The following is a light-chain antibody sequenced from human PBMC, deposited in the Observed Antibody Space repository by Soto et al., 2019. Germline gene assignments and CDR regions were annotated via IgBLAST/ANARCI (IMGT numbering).Light chain of an antibody. V-gene: IGKV3-20*01. CDR1: QSVSSNY. Sequence: EIVLTQSPGTLSLSPGERATLSCRASQSVSSNYLAWYQQKLGQAPRLLIYGASSRATGIPDRFSGSGSGTDFSLIIRRLEPEDFAVFYCQQYGRPPPRTFGQGTKLEIK. CDR2: GAS. CDR3: QQYGRPPPRT. J-gene: IGKJ2*01.